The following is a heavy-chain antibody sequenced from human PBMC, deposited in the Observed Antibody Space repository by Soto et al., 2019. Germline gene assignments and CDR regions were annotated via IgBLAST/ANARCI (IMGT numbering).Heavy chain of an antibody. Sequence: EVQLVETGGGLIQPGESLRLSCAASGFTVSTNYMSWVRQAPGKGLEWVSVIYSGSGGSTYYADSVKGRFTISRDNSKNTLYLQMNSLRAEDTAVYYCAKDRGNLKGRYKLELRPDYGMDVWGQGTTVTVSS. CDR1: GFTVSTNY. J-gene: IGHJ6*02. D-gene: IGHD1-7*01. CDR2: IYSGSGGST. V-gene: IGHV3-53*02. CDR3: AKDRGNLKGRYKLELRPDYGMDV.